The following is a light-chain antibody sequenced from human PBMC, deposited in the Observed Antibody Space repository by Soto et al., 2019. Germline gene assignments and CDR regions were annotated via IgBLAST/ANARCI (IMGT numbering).Light chain of an antibody. CDR1: QGISNY. J-gene: IGKJ2*01. CDR2: TAS. V-gene: IGKV1-9*01. Sequence: DIQVTQSPSFLSASVGDRVTITCRASQGISNYLAWYQQKPGRAPKLMIYTASTLHSGVPSRFSGSGSGTEFTLTISSLQXXXXATYYCQQFNNYPRTFGQGTKLEIK. CDR3: QQFNNYPRT.